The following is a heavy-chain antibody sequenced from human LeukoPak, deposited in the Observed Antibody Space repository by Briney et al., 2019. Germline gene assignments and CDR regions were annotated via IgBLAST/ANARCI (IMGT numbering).Heavy chain of an antibody. D-gene: IGHD1-26*01. J-gene: IGHJ5*02. Sequence: GESLKISCKGSGYSFTSYWIGWVRQMPGKGLEWMGIIYPGDSDTRYSPSFQGQVTISVDKSISTAYLQWSSLKASDTAMYFCARHGSVGPNELYNWFDPWGHGTLVTVSS. CDR2: IYPGDSDT. CDR3: ARHGSVGPNELYNWFDP. CDR1: GYSFTSYW. V-gene: IGHV5-51*01.